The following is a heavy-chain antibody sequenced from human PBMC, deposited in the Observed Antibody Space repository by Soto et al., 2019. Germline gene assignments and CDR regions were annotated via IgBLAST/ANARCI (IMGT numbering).Heavy chain of an antibody. Sequence: ASVKVSCKASGYTFSNSGISWVRQAPGQGLEWLGWINSDNGNTNYAQHLQGRVTLTTDTSTSTAYMDLRSLRSDDTAVYYCARNKGIPPFEVIPMSKTGMDVWGLGTTVT. CDR3: ARNKGIPPFEVIPMSKTGMDV. CDR1: GYTFSNSG. J-gene: IGHJ6*02. CDR2: INSDNGNT. V-gene: IGHV1-18*01. D-gene: IGHD3-10*02.